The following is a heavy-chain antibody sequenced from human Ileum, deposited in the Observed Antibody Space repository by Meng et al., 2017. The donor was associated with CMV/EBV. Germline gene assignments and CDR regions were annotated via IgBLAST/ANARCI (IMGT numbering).Heavy chain of an antibody. J-gene: IGHJ5*02. CDR2: IYHSGST. CDR1: GGSMTSGGYY. V-gene: IGHV4-31*02. Sequence: VSGGSMTSGGYYWSWIRQHPGKGLEWIGYIYHSGSTYYNPSLQSRATISIDTSKNQFSLKLSSVTAADTAVYYCARLAAGISWFDPWGQGALVTVSS. D-gene: IGHD6-19*01. CDR3: ARLAAGISWFDP.